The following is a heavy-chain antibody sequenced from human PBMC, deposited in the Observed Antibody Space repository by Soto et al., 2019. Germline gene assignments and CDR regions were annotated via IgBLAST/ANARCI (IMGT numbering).Heavy chain of an antibody. CDR2: ISAYNGDT. D-gene: IGHD6-13*01. Sequence: QVQSVQSGAEVKKPGASVKVSCKASGHTFTSYGISWVRQAPGQGLEWMGWISAYNGDTNYAQKLQGRVTMTTDTSTNTAYMELRSLTSDDTAVYYCANGPIEAVGTFDPWGQGTLVTVSS. CDR3: ANGPIEAVGTFDP. J-gene: IGHJ5*02. CDR1: GHTFTSYG. V-gene: IGHV1-18*01.